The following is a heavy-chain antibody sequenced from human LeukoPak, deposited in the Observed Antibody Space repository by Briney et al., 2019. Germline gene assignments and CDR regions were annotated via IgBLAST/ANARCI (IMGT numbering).Heavy chain of an antibody. D-gene: IGHD2-15*01. CDR1: GFTFSDYY. V-gene: IGHV3-11*01. CDR3: ARPEVVAGTYYYYYYMDV. CDR2: ISSSGSTI. Sequence: GGSLRLSCAASGFTFSDYYMSWIRQAPGKGLEWVSYISSSGSTIYYADSVKGRFTISRDNAKNSLYLQMNSLRAEDAAVYYCARPEVVAGTYYYYYYMDVLGKGTTVTVSS. J-gene: IGHJ6*03.